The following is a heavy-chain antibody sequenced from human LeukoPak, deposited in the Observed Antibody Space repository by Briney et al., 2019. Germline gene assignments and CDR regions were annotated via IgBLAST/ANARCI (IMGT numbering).Heavy chain of an antibody. CDR3: ARGVYSTGSYYFDF. V-gene: IGHV3-30*03. J-gene: IGHJ4*02. D-gene: IGHD5-12*01. CDR1: GFTFSSYG. Sequence: GGSLRLSCAASGFTFSSYGMHWVRQAPGKGLEWVAVISYDGSNKYYADSVKGRFTISRDNSKNTLFLEMTRLRDEDTAVYYCARGVYSTGSYYFDFWGQGTLVTVSS. CDR2: ISYDGSNK.